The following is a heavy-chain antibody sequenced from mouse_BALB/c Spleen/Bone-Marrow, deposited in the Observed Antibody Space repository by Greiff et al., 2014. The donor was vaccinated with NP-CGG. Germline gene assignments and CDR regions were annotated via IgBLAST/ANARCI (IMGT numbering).Heavy chain of an antibody. J-gene: IGHJ1*01. D-gene: IGHD4-1*01. CDR1: GFNIKDTY. CDR3: ARAGRGRYFDV. Sequence: VQLKQSGAELVKPGASVKLPCTASGFNIKDTYMHWMKQRPEQGLEWIGRIDPANGNTKYDPKFQGKATITADTSSNTAYLQHIKLTSVATDVYSCARAGRGRYFDVWGAGTTVTVSS. V-gene: IGHV14-3*02. CDR2: IDPANGNT.